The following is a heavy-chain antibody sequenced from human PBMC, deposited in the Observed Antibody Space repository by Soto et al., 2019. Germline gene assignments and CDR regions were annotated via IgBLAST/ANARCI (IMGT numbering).Heavy chain of an antibody. CDR2: IYYSGST. CDR3: ASLSRYYDILTGYYGDNWFDP. CDR1: GGSISSYY. Sequence: SETLSLTCTVSGGSISSYYWSWIRQPPGKGLEWIGYIYYSGSTNYNPSLKSRVTISVDTSKNQFSLKLSSVTAADTAVYYCASLSRYYDILTGYYGDNWFDPWGQGTLVTVSS. V-gene: IGHV4-59*01. D-gene: IGHD3-9*01. J-gene: IGHJ5*02.